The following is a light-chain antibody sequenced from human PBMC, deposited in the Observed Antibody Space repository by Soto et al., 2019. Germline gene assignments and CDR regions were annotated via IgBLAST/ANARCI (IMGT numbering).Light chain of an antibody. J-gene: IGLJ3*02. CDR1: RSNVGNNA. V-gene: IGLV1-36*01. CDR2: YDD. CDR3: VAWDDNLNGGV. Sequence: QSVLTQPPSVSEAPRQRVTISCSGSRSNVGNNAVDWYQQVPGQAPKLLIYYDDLLPAGVSDRFSGSKSGTSASLAISGLQSEDEADYYCVAWDDNLNGGVFGGGTKLTVL.